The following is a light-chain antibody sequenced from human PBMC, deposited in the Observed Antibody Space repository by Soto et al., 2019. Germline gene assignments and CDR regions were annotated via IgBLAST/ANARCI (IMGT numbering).Light chain of an antibody. CDR3: QQYGSSPST. CDR1: QTVSSS. V-gene: IGKV3-20*01. J-gene: IGKJ1*01. CDR2: GAS. Sequence: EIVMTQSPATLSVSPGERATVSCRASQTVSSSLAWYQQRPGQAPRLLMYGASTRATGIPARFSGSGSGTDFTLTISGLEPEDFAVYYCQQYGSSPSTFGQGTKVDIK.